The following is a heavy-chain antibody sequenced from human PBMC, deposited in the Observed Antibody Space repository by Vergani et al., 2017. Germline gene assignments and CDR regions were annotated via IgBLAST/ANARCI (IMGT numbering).Heavy chain of an antibody. V-gene: IGHV5-51*01. J-gene: IGHJ4*02. CDR3: ARLYGRDSSGSKYFDY. CDR1: GYSFTNYW. Sequence: EVQLVQSGAEVKKPGESLKISCQISGYSFTNYWIGWVRQMPGKGLEWMGIIHPADSDTRYSPSFQGQVTISVDKSISPAYLQRSSLRASDSAMYYCARLYGRDSSGSKYFDYWVQGTLVTVSS. CDR2: IHPADSDT. D-gene: IGHD3-22*01.